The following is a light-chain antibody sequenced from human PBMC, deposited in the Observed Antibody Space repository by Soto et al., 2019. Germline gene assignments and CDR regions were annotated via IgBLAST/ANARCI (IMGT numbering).Light chain of an antibody. CDR2: GAS. CDR3: QQYNNWPPIT. CDR1: KRVSSS. J-gene: IGKJ5*01. V-gene: IGKV3-15*01. Sequence: EIVMTQSPATLSVPPGERPPLSCRASKRVSSSLAWYQQKPGQAPRLLIYGASTRATGIPARLSGSGSGTEFTLTISSLQSEDFAVYYCQQYNNWPPITFGQGTRLEIK.